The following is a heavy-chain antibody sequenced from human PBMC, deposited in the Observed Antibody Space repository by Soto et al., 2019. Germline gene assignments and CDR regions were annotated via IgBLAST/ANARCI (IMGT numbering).Heavy chain of an antibody. Sequence: PGGSLRLSCAASGFTFSDYYMSWIRQAPGKGLEWVSYISSSGSTIYYADSVKGRFTISRDNAKNSLYLQMNSLRAEDTAVYYCARDRIVVSAAIVFESGIVWGQGTTVTVSS. J-gene: IGHJ6*02. CDR1: GFTFSDYY. D-gene: IGHD2-2*01. CDR3: ARDRIVVSAAIVFESGIV. V-gene: IGHV3-11*01. CDR2: ISSSGSTI.